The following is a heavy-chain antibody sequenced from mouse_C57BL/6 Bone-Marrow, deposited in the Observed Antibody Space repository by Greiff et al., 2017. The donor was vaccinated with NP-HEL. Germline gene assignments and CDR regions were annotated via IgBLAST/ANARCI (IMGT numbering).Heavy chain of an antibody. J-gene: IGHJ2*01. CDR3: ADSAGYYFDY. CDR1: GYTFTSYW. V-gene: IGHV1-64*01. Sequence: QVQLQQPGAELVKPGASVKLSCKASGYTFTSYWMHWVKQRPGQGLEWIGMIHPNSGSTNYNEKFKSKATLTADKSSSTAYMQLSSLTSEDSAVYYCADSAGYYFDYWGQGTTLTVSS. CDR2: IHPNSGST. D-gene: IGHD3-2*02.